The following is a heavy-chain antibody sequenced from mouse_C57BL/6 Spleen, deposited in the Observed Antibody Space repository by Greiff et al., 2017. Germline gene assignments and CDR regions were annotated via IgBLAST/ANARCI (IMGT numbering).Heavy chain of an antibody. Sequence: EVQLQQSGPELVKPGASVKISCKASGYTFTDYYMNWVKQSHGKSLEWIGDINPNNGGTSYNQKFKGKATLTVDKSSSTAYMELRSLTSEDSAVYYCARDYGRGDYWGQGTTLTVSS. D-gene: IGHD1-1*01. J-gene: IGHJ2*01. CDR1: GYTFTDYY. CDR3: ARDYGRGDY. CDR2: INPNNGGT. V-gene: IGHV1-26*01.